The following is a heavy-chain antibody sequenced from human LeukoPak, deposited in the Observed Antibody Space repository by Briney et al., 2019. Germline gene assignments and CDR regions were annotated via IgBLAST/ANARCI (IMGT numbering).Heavy chain of an antibody. V-gene: IGHV3-7*01. CDR3: ARAGSFWHYVY. J-gene: IGHJ4*02. CDR2: IKQDGSXX. D-gene: IGHD1-7*01. Sequence: GGSLRLSCAASGFTFSGFWMSWVRQTPGKGXXXVANIKQDGSXXXXXXXXXXXFTISXXNAKNXLSLQMNSLRVEDTAVYYCARAGSFWHYVYWGQGTLVTVSS. CDR1: GFTFSGFW.